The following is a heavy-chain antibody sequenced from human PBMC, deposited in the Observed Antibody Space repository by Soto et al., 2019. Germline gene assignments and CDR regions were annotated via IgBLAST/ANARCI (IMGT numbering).Heavy chain of an antibody. D-gene: IGHD6-13*01. J-gene: IGHJ6*02. CDR2: IKPDGSEQ. CDR3: AIEKALEVAATILRYSALDV. Sequence: EVQLVESGGDLVQPGGSLRLSCVGSEFTSNIYWMTWVRQAPGKGLEWVANIKPDGSEQYYLDSVKGLFTISRDNAKNSVYLQMDSLRVEDTAVYYCAIEKALEVAATILRYSALDVWGQGATVTVS. CDR1: EFTSNIYW. V-gene: IGHV3-7*03.